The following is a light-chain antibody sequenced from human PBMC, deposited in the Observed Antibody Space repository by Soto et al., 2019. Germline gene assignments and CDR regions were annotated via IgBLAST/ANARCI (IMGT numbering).Light chain of an antibody. CDR2: DVS. CDR3: SSYTSNSTPVV. Sequence: QSVLTQPASVSRSPGQSITISCTGTSSDIGGYNYVSWYQQHPGKAPKFMIYDVSNRPSGVSNRFSGSKSGNTASLTISGLQAEDEADYYCSSYTSNSTPVVFGGGTKLTVL. CDR1: SSDIGGYNY. J-gene: IGLJ2*01. V-gene: IGLV2-14*01.